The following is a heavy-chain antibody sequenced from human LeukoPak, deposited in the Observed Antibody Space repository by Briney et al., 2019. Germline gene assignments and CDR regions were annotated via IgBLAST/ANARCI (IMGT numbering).Heavy chain of an antibody. J-gene: IGHJ4*02. D-gene: IGHD4-17*01. Sequence: SETLSLTCAVSGGSISSSTNWWSWVRQPPGKGLEWIGEIYHSGGTNYNPSLKSRITISVDKSQNQFSLKVNSLTAADTAVYYCARLSTVTTSFDYWGQGTLVTVSS. CDR2: IYHSGGT. V-gene: IGHV4-4*02. CDR3: ARLSTVTTSFDY. CDR1: GGSISSSTNW.